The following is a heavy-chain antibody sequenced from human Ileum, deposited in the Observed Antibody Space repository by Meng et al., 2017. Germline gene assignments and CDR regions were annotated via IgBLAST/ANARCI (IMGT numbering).Heavy chain of an antibody. J-gene: IGHJ4*02. V-gene: IGHV4-4*07. D-gene: IGHD1-1*01. CDR1: GGSSSGYF. CDR2: LYTSGIT. Sequence: HVPLPESGPALVKPSETLSLTCTFSGGSSSGYFWSWIRQPAGKGLEWIRRLYTSGITNYNPSLKSRVTMSVDTSKSQFSLNLTSVTAADTAIYYCAREKQQLGFDSWGQGTLVTVSS. CDR3: AREKQQLGFDS.